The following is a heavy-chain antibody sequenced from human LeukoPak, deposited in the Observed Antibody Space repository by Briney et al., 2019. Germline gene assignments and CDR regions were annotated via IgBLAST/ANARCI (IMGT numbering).Heavy chain of an antibody. V-gene: IGHV4-38-2*02. J-gene: IGHJ6*03. CDR1: GYSISSGYY. CDR2: IYHSGST. Sequence: NSSETLSLTCTVSGYSISSGYYWGWIRQPPGKGLEWIGIIYHSGSTNYNPSLKSRVTISVDTSKNQFSLKLSSVTAADTAVYYCARHDGIAAAGYYYYYYMDVWGKGTTVTISS. CDR3: ARHDGIAAAGYYYYYYMDV. D-gene: IGHD6-13*01.